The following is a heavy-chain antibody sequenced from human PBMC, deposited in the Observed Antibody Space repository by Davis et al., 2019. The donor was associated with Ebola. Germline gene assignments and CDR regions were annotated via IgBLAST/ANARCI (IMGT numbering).Heavy chain of an antibody. J-gene: IGHJ6*02. Sequence: MPAETLRLTCTASGYSISSTYCTWIRQLPGKGLEWFGYIYHSRSTNYNSSLRSRVTISIDTSKSQIYLKLSSVTAADTAVYYCARHAPMGLVVVTPFSRMDVWGQGTTVTVSS. CDR1: GYSISSTY. V-gene: IGHV4-59*08. CDR2: IYHSRST. D-gene: IGHD2-15*01. CDR3: ARHAPMGLVVVTPFSRMDV.